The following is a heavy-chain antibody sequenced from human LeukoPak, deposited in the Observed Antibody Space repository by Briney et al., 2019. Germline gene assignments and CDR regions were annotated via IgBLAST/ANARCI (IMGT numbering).Heavy chain of an antibody. J-gene: IGHJ4*02. V-gene: IGHV4-4*02. CDR3: AGLEGRYSTDWFYFFDY. D-gene: IGHD6-19*01. Sequence: SGTLSLTCIVSGGSISSLNLWSWLRQPPGKGLEWIGEMYLGGTTNFNPSLKSGVTILIDKSKNQLSLQLTSVTAADTAVYYCAGLEGRYSTDWFYFFDYWGQGALVTVSS. CDR1: GGSISSLNL. CDR2: MYLGGTT.